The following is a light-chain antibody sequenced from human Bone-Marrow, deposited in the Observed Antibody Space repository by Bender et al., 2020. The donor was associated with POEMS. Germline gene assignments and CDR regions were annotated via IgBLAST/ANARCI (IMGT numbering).Light chain of an antibody. V-gene: IGLV1-44*01. Sequence: QSVLTQPPSASGTPGQRVTISCSGSNSNIGTNALNWYQQFPGTAPKLLIYSDKQRPSGVPDRFYAFKSGTSASLAISGLQSEDEADYYCGAWDAVLSGGVFAGVAKLTVL. CDR1: NSNIGTNA. CDR3: GAWDAVLSGGV. J-gene: IGLJ3*02. CDR2: SDK.